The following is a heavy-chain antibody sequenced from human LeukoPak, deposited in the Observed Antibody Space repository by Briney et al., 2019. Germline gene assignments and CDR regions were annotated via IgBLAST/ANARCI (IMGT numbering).Heavy chain of an antibody. J-gene: IGHJ3*02. CDR3: ARARGPPQLRPKGAFDI. CDR2: MNPNSGNT. D-gene: IGHD4-23*01. Sequence: GASVKVSCKASGYTFTGYYMHWVRQAPGQGLEWMGWMNPNSGNTGYAQKFQGRVTMTRNTSISTAYMELSSLRSEDTAVYYCARARGPPQLRPKGAFDIWGQGTMVTVSS. V-gene: IGHV1-8*02. CDR1: GYTFTGYY.